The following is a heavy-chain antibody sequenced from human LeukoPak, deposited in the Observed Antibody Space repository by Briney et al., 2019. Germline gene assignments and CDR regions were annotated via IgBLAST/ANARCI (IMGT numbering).Heavy chain of an antibody. CDR2: IYHSGTT. J-gene: IGHJ5*02. Sequence: SETLSLTCTVSGYSISSGYYWGWIRQPPGKGLEWIGSIYHSGTTYYNPSLKSRDTISVDTSKNQFSLKLSSVTAADTAVYYCARVKGRLSWFDPWGQGTLFTVSS. CDR3: ARVKGRLSWFDP. V-gene: IGHV4-38-2*02. CDR1: GYSISSGYY.